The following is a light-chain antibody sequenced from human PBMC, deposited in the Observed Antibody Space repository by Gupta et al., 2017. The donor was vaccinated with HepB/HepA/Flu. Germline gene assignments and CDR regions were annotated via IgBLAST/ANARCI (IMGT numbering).Light chain of an antibody. J-gene: IGKJ5*01. CDR2: AAS. V-gene: IGKV1-39*01. CDR3: QQSYRAPIT. Sequence: DIQMTQSPSSLSASVGDRVTITCRASQSIRRYLNWYQEKPGKAPKLLIYAASSLQSGVPSRFSGSGSGTDFTLTISSLQPEDVATYYCQQSYRAPITFGQGTRLEIK. CDR1: QSIRRY.